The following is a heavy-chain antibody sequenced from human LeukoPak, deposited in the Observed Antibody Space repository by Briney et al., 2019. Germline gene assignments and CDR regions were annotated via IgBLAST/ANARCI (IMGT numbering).Heavy chain of an antibody. D-gene: IGHD6-6*01. Sequence: SETLSLTCTVSGGSVRDSSFYWGWLRQPPGKGLEWIGDIYFTGSTYYNPSVKSRVTMSLDTSKNQVSLKLSSVTAADTAVYYCARGVYSSSSNDYWGQGTLVTVSS. CDR1: GGSVRDSSFY. CDR2: IYFTGST. J-gene: IGHJ4*02. CDR3: ARGVYSSSSNDY. V-gene: IGHV4-39*07.